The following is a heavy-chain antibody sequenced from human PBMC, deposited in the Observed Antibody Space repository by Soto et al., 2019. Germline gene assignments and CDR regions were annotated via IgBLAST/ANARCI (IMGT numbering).Heavy chain of an antibody. V-gene: IGHV3-15*07. D-gene: IGHD3-10*01. CDR1: GFTFSNSG. Sequence: GGSLRLSCAASGFTFSNSGMNWVRQAPGKGLEWVGRIKSKTDGGTTDYAAPVKGRFTISRDDSKNTLYLQMNSLKTEDTAVYYCTTDFFITMVPYWGQGTLVTVSS. CDR3: TTDFFITMVPY. J-gene: IGHJ4*02. CDR2: IKSKTDGGTT.